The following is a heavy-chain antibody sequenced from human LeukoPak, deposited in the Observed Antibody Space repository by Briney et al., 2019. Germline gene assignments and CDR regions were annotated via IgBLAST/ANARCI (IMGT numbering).Heavy chain of an antibody. CDR3: AANYYDRSALDY. CDR2: IIPIFGTA. Sequence: SVKVSCKASGGTFSSYAISWVRQAPGQGLEWMGGIIPIFGTANYAQEFQGRVTITTDESTSTAYMELSSLRSEDTAVYYCAANYYDRSALDYWGQGTLVTVSS. CDR1: GGTFSSYA. J-gene: IGHJ4*02. V-gene: IGHV1-69*05. D-gene: IGHD3-22*01.